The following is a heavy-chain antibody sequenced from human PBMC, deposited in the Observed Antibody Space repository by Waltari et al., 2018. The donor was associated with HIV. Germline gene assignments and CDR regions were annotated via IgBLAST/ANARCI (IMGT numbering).Heavy chain of an antibody. J-gene: IGHJ6*02. D-gene: IGHD2-8*01. CDR2: IRAKPNNFAT. V-gene: IGHV3-73*01. CDR1: GFTLGDSS. CDR3: ATNGDYNYYGLDV. Sequence: EMQLVESGGGLVQPGGALILSCAASGFTLGDSSIHWVRQASGKGLEWVGRIRAKPNNFATAYAASVEGRFTISRDDSKDTAYLQMHSLRTEDTAKYYCATNGDYNYYGLDVWGQGATVTVSS.